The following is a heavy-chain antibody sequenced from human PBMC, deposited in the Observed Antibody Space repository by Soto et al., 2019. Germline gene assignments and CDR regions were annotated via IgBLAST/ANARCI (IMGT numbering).Heavy chain of an antibody. J-gene: IGHJ4*02. CDR3: GKSGSPSTIDC. Sequence: PGGSLRLSCAASGFTFSSYAMHWVRQAPGKGLEGVAVISYDGSNKYYADSVKGRFTISRDNSKNTLYLQMNSLRAEDTAVYYCGKSGSPSTIDCRGQGPLVTVSS. D-gene: IGHD6-6*01. CDR2: ISYDGSNK. CDR1: GFTFSSYA. V-gene: IGHV3-30-3*02.